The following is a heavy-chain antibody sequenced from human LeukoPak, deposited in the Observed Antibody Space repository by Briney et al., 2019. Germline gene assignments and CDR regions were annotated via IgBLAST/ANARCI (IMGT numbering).Heavy chain of an antibody. CDR2: ISWNSGSI. J-gene: IGHJ4*02. V-gene: IGHV3-9*01. CDR3: ARRSGVY. CDR1: GFTFDDYA. Sequence: GGSLRLSCAASGFTFDDYAMHWVRQAPGKGLEWVSGISWNSGSIGYADSVKGRFTISRDNAKNSLYLQMNSLRAEDTAVYYCARRSGVYWGQGTLVTVSS. D-gene: IGHD3-10*01.